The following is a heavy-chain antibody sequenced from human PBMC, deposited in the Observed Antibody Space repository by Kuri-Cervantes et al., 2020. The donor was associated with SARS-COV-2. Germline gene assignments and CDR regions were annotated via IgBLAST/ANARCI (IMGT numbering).Heavy chain of an antibody. CDR2: ISSCGSTI. D-gene: IGHD2-8*02. Sequence: GGSLRLSCVASGFTFSSYEMNWVRQAPGRGLEWVSYISSCGSTIYYADSVKGRFTISRDNAKNTLYLQMSSLTVEDTAVYYCSRMSTGVSPDYWGQGTLVTVSS. CDR1: GFTFSSYE. CDR3: SRMSTGVSPDY. J-gene: IGHJ4*02. V-gene: IGHV3-48*03.